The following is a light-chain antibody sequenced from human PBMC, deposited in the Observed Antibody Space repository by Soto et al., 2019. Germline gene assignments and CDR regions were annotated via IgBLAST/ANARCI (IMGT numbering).Light chain of an antibody. V-gene: IGKV1-5*03. Sequence: IKMTQSPSTLSASVGGRVPIDSRASQSLNRWLAWYQQKPGKAPKLLIYKASTLKSGVPSRFSGSGSGTEFTLTVSSLQPDDFATYYCQQYNSYSGTLGQGTKVDIK. CDR2: KAS. CDR1: QSLNRW. CDR3: QQYNSYSGT. J-gene: IGKJ1*01.